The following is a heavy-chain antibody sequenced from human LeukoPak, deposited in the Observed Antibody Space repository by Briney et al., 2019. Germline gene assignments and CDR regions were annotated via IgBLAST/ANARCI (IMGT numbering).Heavy chain of an antibody. CDR3: ARASDPWLQLT. Sequence: GGSLRLSCAASGFTFSNYWMIWVRQAPGKGLEWVGNIKQDGSEKRYADSVRGRFSISRDNAQTSLYLQMNSLRAEDTAVYHCARASDPWLQLTWGQGTLVTVSS. J-gene: IGHJ5*02. D-gene: IGHD5-24*01. CDR1: GFTFSNYW. V-gene: IGHV3-7*05. CDR2: IKQDGSEK.